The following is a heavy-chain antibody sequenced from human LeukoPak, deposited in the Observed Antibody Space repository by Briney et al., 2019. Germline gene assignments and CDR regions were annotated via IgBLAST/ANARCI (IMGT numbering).Heavy chain of an antibody. V-gene: IGHV3-30-3*01. D-gene: IGHD6-19*01. Sequence: GGSLRLSCAASGFTFSSYAMHWVRQAPGKRLEWVAVISYDGSNKYYADSVKGRFTISRDSSKNTLYLQMNSLRAEDTAVYYCARTPGIAVAGTRYYGMDVWGQGTTVTVSS. CDR1: GFTFSSYA. J-gene: IGHJ6*02. CDR3: ARTPGIAVAGTRYYGMDV. CDR2: ISYDGSNK.